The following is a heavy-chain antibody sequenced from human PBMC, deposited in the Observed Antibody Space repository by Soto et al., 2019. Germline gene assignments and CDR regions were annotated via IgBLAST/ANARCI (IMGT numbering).Heavy chain of an antibody. CDR1: GGSISSTGHY. D-gene: IGHD2-8*02. J-gene: IGHJ5*02. V-gene: IGHV4-39*01. CDR3: ARHSAMGGVLSWFDP. Sequence: QLQLQESGPGLVKSSETLSLTCTVSGGSISSTGHYWGWIHQSPGKRLEWVGSIYYSGRTYYSPSLKSRVTMSVDTSKHQSSLRLISVTAADTAVHYCARHSAMGGVLSWFDPWGQGTLVPVSS. CDR2: IYYSGRT.